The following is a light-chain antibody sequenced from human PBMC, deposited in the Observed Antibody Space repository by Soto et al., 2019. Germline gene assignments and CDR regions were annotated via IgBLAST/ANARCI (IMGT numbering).Light chain of an antibody. CDR2: DAS. V-gene: IGKV1-5*01. CDR3: HQYYGYPNT. J-gene: IGKJ2*01. CDR1: QNINTW. Sequence: DIQMTQSPSTLSASIGDRITITCRASQNINTWLAWYQQKPGRAPDLLIYDASSLESGVPSRFSGSGSGTEFILTISSLQLEDFATYYCHQYYGYPNTFGQGTKLEIK.